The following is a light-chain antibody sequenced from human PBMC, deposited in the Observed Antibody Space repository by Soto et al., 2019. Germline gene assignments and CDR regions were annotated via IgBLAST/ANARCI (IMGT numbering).Light chain of an antibody. CDR3: LQDYNYAWT. Sequence: IQMTQSPSSLSASVGDRVTMADGACRYIRSDFSWYQQRTGQAPKVLLYVASNLQSGGLSRISGSGYGTDFILTISSLQPEEFATYYCLQDYNYAWTFGQGTKVDIK. CDR2: VAS. CDR1: RYIRSD. J-gene: IGKJ1*01. V-gene: IGKV1-6*01.